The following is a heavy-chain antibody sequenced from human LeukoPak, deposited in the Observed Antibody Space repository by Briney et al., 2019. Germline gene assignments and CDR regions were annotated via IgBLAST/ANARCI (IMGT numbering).Heavy chain of an antibody. J-gene: IGHJ4*02. V-gene: IGHV3-48*01. CDR3: ARDTVAAAGED. CDR1: EFTFSSSN. Sequence: GGSLRLSWAGSEFTFSSSNMNWVRQAPGKGLEWVSYISSSSSTIYYADSVKGRFTISRDNAKNSLYLQMNSLRAEDTAVYYCARDTVAAAGEDWGQGTLVTVSS. D-gene: IGHD6-13*01. CDR2: ISSSSSTI.